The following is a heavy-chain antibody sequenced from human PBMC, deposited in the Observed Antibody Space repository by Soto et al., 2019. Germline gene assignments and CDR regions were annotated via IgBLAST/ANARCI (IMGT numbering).Heavy chain of an antibody. CDR1: GGTFSSYA. D-gene: IGHD2-2*01. V-gene: IGHV1-69*01. J-gene: IGHJ6*02. CDR2: IIPIFGTA. CDR3: ARDDCSSTSCYEDYYYGMDV. Sequence: QVQLVQSGAEVKKPGSSVKVSCKASGGTFSSYAISWVRRAPGQGLEWMGGIIPIFGTANYAQKFQGRVTITADESTSTAYMELSSLRSEDTAVYYCARDDCSSTSCYEDYYYGMDVWGQGTTVTVSS.